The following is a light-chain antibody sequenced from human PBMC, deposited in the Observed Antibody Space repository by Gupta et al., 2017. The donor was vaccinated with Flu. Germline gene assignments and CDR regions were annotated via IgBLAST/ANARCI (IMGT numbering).Light chain of an antibody. Sequence: GQTARITFSGDAVPKNYAYWYQQKSGPAPVLIIYEDRKRPSGIPERFSGSSSETMATLTISGAQVEDEADYYCYSTDTSGNHRVFGGGTNLTVL. CDR3: YSTDTSGNHRV. J-gene: IGLJ3*02. V-gene: IGLV3-10*01. CDR1: AVPKNY. CDR2: EDR.